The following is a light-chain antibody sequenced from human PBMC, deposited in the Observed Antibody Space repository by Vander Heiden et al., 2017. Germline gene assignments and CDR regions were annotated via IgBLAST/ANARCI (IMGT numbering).Light chain of an antibody. CDR3: QQDYNLHL. Sequence: DIQMTQSPSSLSASVGDRVTITCQASQDISNYLNWYQQKPGKAPKLLIYDASNLETGVPSRFSGSGSGTDFTFTISSLQPEDIATYYWQQDYNLHLFGGGTKVEIK. V-gene: IGKV1-33*01. CDR2: DAS. CDR1: QDISNY. J-gene: IGKJ4*01.